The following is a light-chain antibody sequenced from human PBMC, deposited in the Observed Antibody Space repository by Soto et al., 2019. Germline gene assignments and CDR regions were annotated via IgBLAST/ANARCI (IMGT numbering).Light chain of an antibody. J-gene: IGLJ1*01. V-gene: IGLV2-14*01. CDR1: SSDVDFYNF. CDR2: GVS. CDR3: SSSTLTSYV. Sequence: QSALTQPASVSGSPGQSITISCTGTSSDVDFYNFVSWYQQHPGKAPKLIIYGVSNRSSGVSSRFSGSKSGNTASLTISGLRAEDEADYYCSSSTLTSYVFGTGTKV.